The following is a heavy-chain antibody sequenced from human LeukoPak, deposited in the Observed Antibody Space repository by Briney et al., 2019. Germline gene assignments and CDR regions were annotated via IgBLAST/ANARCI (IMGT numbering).Heavy chain of an antibody. CDR1: GGSISSSSYY. CDR2: SENKANSYTT. J-gene: IGHJ4*02. D-gene: IGHD3-3*02. CDR3: AKCGSILP. V-gene: IGHV3-72*01. Sequence: PSETLSLTCTVSGGSISSSSYYWGWIRQPPGKGLEWVGRSENKANSYTTEYAASVKGRFTISRDDSNNSLYLQMNSLKTEDTAVYYCAKCGSILPWGQGTLVTVSS.